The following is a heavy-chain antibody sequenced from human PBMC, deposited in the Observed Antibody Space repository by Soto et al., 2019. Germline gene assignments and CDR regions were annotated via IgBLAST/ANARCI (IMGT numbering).Heavy chain of an antibody. CDR1: GGSFSGYY. Sequence: SETLSLTCAVYGGSFSGYYWSWIRQPPGKGLEWIGEINHSGSTNYNPSLKSRVTISVDTSKNQFSLKLSSVTAADTAVYYCARGAHDYSHYYCYYMDVWGKGTTVTVSS. V-gene: IGHV4-34*01. D-gene: IGHD4-4*01. CDR2: INHSGST. CDR3: ARGAHDYSHYYCYYMDV. J-gene: IGHJ6*03.